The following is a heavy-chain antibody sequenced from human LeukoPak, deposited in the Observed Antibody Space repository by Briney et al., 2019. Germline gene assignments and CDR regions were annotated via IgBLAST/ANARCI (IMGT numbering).Heavy chain of an antibody. CDR1: GFTFSSYS. CDR3: ARDPRAEPVEMATMGYFDY. D-gene: IGHD5-24*01. J-gene: IGHJ4*02. V-gene: IGHV3-21*01. Sequence: KPGGSLRLSCAASGFTFSSYSMNWVRQAPGKGLEWVSSISSSSSYIYYADSVKGRFTISRDNSKNTLYLQMNSLRAEDTAVYYCARDPRAEPVEMATMGYFDYWGQGTLVTVSS. CDR2: ISSSSSYI.